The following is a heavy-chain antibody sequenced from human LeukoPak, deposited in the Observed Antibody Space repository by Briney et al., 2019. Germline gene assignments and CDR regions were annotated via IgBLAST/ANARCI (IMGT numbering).Heavy chain of an antibody. V-gene: IGHV1-18*01. J-gene: IGHJ4*02. Sequence: ASVQVSFQASGYTFTSYGISWVRPAPGQGVEWMGWISAYNGNTNYAQKLQGRVTMTTDTSTSTAYMELRSLRSDDTAVYYCARDLRGSSDYWGQGTLVTVSS. CDR2: ISAYNGNT. CDR3: ARDLRGSSDY. CDR1: GYTFTSYG. D-gene: IGHD1-26*01.